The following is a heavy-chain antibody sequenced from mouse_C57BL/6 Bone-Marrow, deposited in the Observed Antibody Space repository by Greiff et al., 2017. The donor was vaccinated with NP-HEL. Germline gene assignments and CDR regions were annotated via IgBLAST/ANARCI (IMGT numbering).Heavy chain of an antibody. CDR3: ARQLRPWFAY. CDR1: GFTFSSYG. V-gene: IGHV5-6*01. CDR2: ISSGGSYT. D-gene: IGHD3-2*02. Sequence: EVNVVESGGDLVKPGGSLKLSCAASGFTFSSYGMSWVRQTPDKRLEWVATISSGGSYTYYPDSVKGRFTISRDNAKNTLYLQMSSLKSEDTAMYYCARQLRPWFAYWGQGTLVTVSA. J-gene: IGHJ3*01.